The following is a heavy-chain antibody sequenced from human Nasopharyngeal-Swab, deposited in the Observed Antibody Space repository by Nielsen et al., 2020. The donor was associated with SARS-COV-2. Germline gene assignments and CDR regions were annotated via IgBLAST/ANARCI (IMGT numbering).Heavy chain of an antibody. Sequence: GGSLRLSCAASGFTFSSYWMSWVRQAPGKGLEWVANIKQDGSEKYYVDSVKGRFTISRDNAKNSLYLQMNSLGAEDTAVYYCARGSGGNSFRWVLGKTPAYYFDYWGQGTLVTVSS. CDR3: ARGSGGNSFRWVLGKTPAYYFDY. CDR2: IKQDGSEK. V-gene: IGHV3-7*01. J-gene: IGHJ4*02. CDR1: GFTFSSYW. D-gene: IGHD4-23*01.